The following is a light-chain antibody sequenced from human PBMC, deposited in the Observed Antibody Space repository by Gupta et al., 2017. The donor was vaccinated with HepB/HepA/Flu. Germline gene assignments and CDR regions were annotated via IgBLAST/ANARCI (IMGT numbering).Light chain of an antibody. J-gene: IGKJ4*01. CDR1: QGISNY. Sequence: DVQMTQTPSSLSASVGDRVTITCRASQGISNYLAWYQQKPGKVPKPLIYAASTLQSGVTSRFSGSRSGTEFTLTISSLQPEDVATYYCQKDNSAPFTFGGGTKVEIK. V-gene: IGKV1-27*01. CDR2: AAS. CDR3: QKDNSAPFT.